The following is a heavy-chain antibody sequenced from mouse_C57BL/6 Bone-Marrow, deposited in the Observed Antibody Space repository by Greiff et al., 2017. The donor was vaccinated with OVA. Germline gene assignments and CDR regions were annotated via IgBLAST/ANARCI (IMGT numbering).Heavy chain of an antibody. J-gene: IGHJ4*01. CDR2: ISSGSGTI. CDR3: ARINDYAVYYAMDY. D-gene: IGHD2-4*01. CDR1: GFTFSDYG. Sequence: EVKLMESGGGLVKPGGSLKLSCAASGFTFSDYGMHWVRQAPEKGLEWVAYISSGSGTIYYADTVKGRFTISRDNAKNTLFLQMTSLRSEDTAMYYCARINDYAVYYAMDYWGQGTAVTVSS. V-gene: IGHV5-17*01.